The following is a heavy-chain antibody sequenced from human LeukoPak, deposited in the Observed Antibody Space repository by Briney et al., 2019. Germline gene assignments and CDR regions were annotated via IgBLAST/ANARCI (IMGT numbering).Heavy chain of an antibody. CDR1: GFTVSSNY. V-gene: IGHV3-53*01. D-gene: IGHD2-15*01. CDR2: IYSGGST. Sequence: GSLRLSCAASGFTVSSNYMSWVRQAPGKGLEWVSVIYSGGSTYYADSVKGRFTISRDNSKNTLYLQINSLRAEDTAVYYCAAANYYYMDVWGKGTTVTVSS. CDR3: AAANYYYMDV. J-gene: IGHJ6*03.